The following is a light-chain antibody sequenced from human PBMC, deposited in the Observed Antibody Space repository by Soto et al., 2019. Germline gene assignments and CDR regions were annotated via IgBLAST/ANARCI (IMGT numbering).Light chain of an antibody. V-gene: IGKV3-15*01. CDR3: QQLTNFRFT. CDR1: QGINRK. J-gene: IGKJ2*01. CDR2: GAS. Sequence: IVMTQSPATLSVSPGERVTFSCRASQGINRKLAWYQHKAGQAPRLLISGASTGATGIPARFSGSGSGTEFTLTINSLQSEDSATYYCQQLTNFRFTFGQGTKLDIK.